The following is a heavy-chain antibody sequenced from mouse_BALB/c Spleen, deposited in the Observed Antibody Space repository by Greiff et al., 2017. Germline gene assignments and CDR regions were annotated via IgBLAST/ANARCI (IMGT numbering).Heavy chain of an antibody. D-gene: IGHD1-1*01. CDR2: INPGSGGT. Sequence: VQLQQSGAELVRPGTSVKVSCKASGYAFTNYLIEWVKQRPGQGLEWIGVINPGSGGTNYNGKFKGKATLTADKSSSTAYMQLSSLTSEDSAVYFCARGGTTIDYWGQGTTLTVSS. CDR3: ARGGTTIDY. CDR1: GYAFTNYL. J-gene: IGHJ2*01. V-gene: IGHV1-54*01.